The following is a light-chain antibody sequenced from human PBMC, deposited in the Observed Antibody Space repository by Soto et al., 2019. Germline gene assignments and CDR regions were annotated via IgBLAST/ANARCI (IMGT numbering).Light chain of an antibody. Sequence: EIVMTQSPATLSVSPGERATLSCRASQSVSRKLAWYQRTRGQAPRPLMYGASTRATGVPARFSGSGSGTEFTLTISNLQSEDFAVYHCQQYDKWPRTFGQGTKV. V-gene: IGKV3-15*01. CDR3: QQYDKWPRT. J-gene: IGKJ1*01. CDR2: GAS. CDR1: QSVSRK.